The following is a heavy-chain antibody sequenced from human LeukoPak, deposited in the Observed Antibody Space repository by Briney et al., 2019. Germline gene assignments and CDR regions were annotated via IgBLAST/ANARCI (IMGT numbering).Heavy chain of an antibody. CDR2: ISYDGSNK. D-gene: IGHD3-10*01. J-gene: IGHJ6*02. V-gene: IGHV3-30*04. CDR3: ARALRFGELLNSYYYYGMDV. CDR1: GFTFSSYA. Sequence: PGRSLRLSCAASGFTFSSYAMHWVRQAPGKGLECVAVISYDGSNKYYADSVKGRFTISRDNSKNTLYLQMNSLRAEDTAVYYCARALRFGELLNSYYYYGMDVWGQGTTVTVSS.